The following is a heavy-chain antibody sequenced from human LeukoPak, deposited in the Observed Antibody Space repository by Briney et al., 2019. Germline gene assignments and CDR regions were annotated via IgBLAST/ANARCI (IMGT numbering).Heavy chain of an antibody. CDR1: GGSIRSYY. V-gene: IGHV4-59*01. J-gene: IGHJ4*02. Sequence: SETLSLTCTVSGGSIRSYYWSWIRQPPGKGLEWIGYTYYSGSTNYNPSLKSRVSISVDTSKNQFSLKLSSVTAAGTAVYYCARTGSTVTMLYPFDHWGQGTLVTVSS. D-gene: IGHD4-17*01. CDR2: TYYSGST. CDR3: ARTGSTVTMLYPFDH.